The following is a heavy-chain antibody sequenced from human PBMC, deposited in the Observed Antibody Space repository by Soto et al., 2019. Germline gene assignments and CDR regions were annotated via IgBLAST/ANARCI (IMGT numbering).Heavy chain of an antibody. Sequence: SLSLSCAASGFTFSNSEMFWVRQAPGKGLEWVSKINYSGSNIYYSKSVKGRFTISRDNAKNSLSLQMNSLTDEDTAIYYCASEALCGADCYFFEYWGPGTLVTVSS. D-gene: IGHD2-21*02. V-gene: IGHV3-48*03. J-gene: IGHJ4*02. CDR2: INYSGSNI. CDR1: GFTFSNSE. CDR3: ASEALCGADCYFFEY.